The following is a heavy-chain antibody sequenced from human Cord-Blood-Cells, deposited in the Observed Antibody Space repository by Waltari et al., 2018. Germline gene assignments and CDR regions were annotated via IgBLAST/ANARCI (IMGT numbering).Heavy chain of an antibody. CDR1: GFTFSSYA. D-gene: IGHD1-1*01. Sequence: QVQLVESGGGVVQPGRSLRLSCAASGFTFSSYAMHWVRQAPGKGVEWVAVISYDGSNKYYADSVKGRFTISRDNSKNTLYLQMNSLRAEDTAVYYCARDPGLTTYYFDYWGQGTLVTVSS. J-gene: IGHJ4*02. V-gene: IGHV3-30*04. CDR3: ARDPGLTTYYFDY. CDR2: ISYDGSNK.